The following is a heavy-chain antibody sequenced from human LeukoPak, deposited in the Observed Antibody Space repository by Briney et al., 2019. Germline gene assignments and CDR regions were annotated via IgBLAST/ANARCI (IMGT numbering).Heavy chain of an antibody. CDR2: INPSGGST. V-gene: IGHV1-46*01. CDR3: ARDLPVLRYFDWFQPATTYGMDV. D-gene: IGHD3-9*01. J-gene: IGHJ6*02. CDR1: GYTFTSYY. Sequence: ASVKVSCKASGYTFTSYYMHWVRQAPGQGLEWMGIINPSGGSTSYAQKFQGRVTMTRDTSTSTVYMELSSLRSEDTAVYYCARDLPVLRYFDWFQPATTYGMDVWGQGTTVTVSS.